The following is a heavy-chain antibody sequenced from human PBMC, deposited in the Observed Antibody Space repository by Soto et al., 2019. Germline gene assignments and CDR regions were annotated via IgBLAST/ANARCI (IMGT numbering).Heavy chain of an antibody. Sequence: WGSLRLSGAASGFTFSNAWMSWVRQAPGKGREWGGRIKSKSDGGTTEDAAPVKARFTISRDDSKNTLYLQMKSLTTEDTAVYYCTTAPASFDFWGKGTLVTVSS. CDR3: TTAPASFDF. J-gene: IGHJ4*02. CDR2: IKSKSDGGTT. V-gene: IGHV3-15*01. CDR1: GFTFSNAW.